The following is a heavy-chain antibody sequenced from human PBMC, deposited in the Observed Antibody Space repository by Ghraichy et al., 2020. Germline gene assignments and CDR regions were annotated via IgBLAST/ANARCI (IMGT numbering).Heavy chain of an antibody. V-gene: IGHV2-5*02. D-gene: IGHD4-17*01. Sequence: SGPTLVKPTQTLTLTCTFSGFSLSTNGVGVGWIRQPPGKALEWLALIYWDDGKRYNPSLKSRLTITKDTSKNQVVLTMTNMDPVDTATNYCAHRGSHMNTVTTFDYWGQGTLVTVSS. CDR2: IYWDDGK. CDR3: AHRGSHMNTVTTFDY. J-gene: IGHJ4*02. CDR1: GFSLSTNGVG.